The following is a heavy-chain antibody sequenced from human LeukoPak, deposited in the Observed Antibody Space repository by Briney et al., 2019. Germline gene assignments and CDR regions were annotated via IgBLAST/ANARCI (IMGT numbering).Heavy chain of an antibody. D-gene: IGHD6-13*01. CDR1: GGSISSNNYY. Sequence: SETLSLTCTVPGGSISSNNYYWGWIRQPPGKGLEWIGEIYHSGSTNYNPSLKSRVTISVDKSKNQFSLKLSSVTAADTAVYYCARIAAAGPEDYWGQGTLVTVSS. J-gene: IGHJ4*02. CDR3: ARIAAAGPEDY. CDR2: IYHSGST. V-gene: IGHV4-39*07.